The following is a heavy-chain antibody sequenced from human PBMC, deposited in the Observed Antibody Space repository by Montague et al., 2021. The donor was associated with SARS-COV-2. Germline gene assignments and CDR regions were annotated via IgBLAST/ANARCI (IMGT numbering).Heavy chain of an antibody. J-gene: IGHJ4*02. CDR3: ARGLV. V-gene: IGHV4-39*07. CDR1: GGSISDSNFH. D-gene: IGHD6-6*01. CDR2: LYYSGAT. Sequence: SETLSLTCTVSGGSISDSNFHWGWIRQPPGKGLEWIGTLYYSGATYYNPSLKSRVTTPMDTSKNQFSLKLTSAIAADTAVYFCARGLVWGQGVLVTVSS.